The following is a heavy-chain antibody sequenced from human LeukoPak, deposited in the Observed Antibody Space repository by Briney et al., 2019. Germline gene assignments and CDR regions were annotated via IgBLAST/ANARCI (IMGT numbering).Heavy chain of an antibody. CDR3: ARGRAYVWGSYRSRGAFDI. Sequence: ASVKVSCKASGGTFSSYAISWVRQAPGQGLEWMGGIIPIFGTANYAQKFQGRVTITTDESTSTAYMELSSLRSEDTAVYYCARGRAYVWGSYRSRGAFDIWGQGTMVTVSS. J-gene: IGHJ3*02. CDR2: IIPIFGTA. V-gene: IGHV1-69*05. D-gene: IGHD3-16*02. CDR1: GGTFSSYA.